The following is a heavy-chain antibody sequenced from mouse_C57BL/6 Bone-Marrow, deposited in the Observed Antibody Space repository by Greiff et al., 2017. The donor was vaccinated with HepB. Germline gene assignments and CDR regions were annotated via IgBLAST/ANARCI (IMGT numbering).Heavy chain of an antibody. CDR3: ARGGSSLYWYFDV. D-gene: IGHD1-1*01. Sequence: DVKLVESGGGLVQPGGSLKLSCAASGFTFSDYYMYWVRQTPEKRLEWVAYISNGGGSTDYPDTVKGRFTLSRDNAKNTLYLQMSRLKSEDTAMYYCARGGSSLYWYFDVWGTGTTVTVSS. V-gene: IGHV5-12*01. J-gene: IGHJ1*03. CDR2: ISNGGGST. CDR1: GFTFSDYY.